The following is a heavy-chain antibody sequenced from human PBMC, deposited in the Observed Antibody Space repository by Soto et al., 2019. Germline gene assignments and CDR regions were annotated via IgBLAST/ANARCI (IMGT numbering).Heavy chain of an antibody. J-gene: IGHJ5*02. CDR2: IYHSGST. D-gene: IGHD2-15*01. V-gene: IGHV4-30-2*01. CDR3: AQGGIREGLKHFSA. Sequence: QLQLQQSGSGLVKPSQTLSLTCTVSGASISSGPYSWNWLRQTPGKGLEWIGFIYHSGSTTYSPSLNNRATISIDKSQDQVSLILQSVTAAVTGVYFCAQGGIREGLKHFSAWGQGTLVVVSS. CDR1: GASISSGPYS.